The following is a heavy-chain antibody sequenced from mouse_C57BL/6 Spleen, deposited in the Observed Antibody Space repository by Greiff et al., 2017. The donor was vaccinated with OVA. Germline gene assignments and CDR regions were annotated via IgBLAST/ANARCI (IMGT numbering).Heavy chain of an antibody. V-gene: IGHV1-19*01. CDR3: ANYYGSSYSACFHY. CDR1: GYTFTDYY. Sequence: VQLQQSGPVLVKPGASVKMSCKASGYTFTDYYMNWVKQSHGKSLEWIGVINPYNGGTSYNQKFKGKATLTVDKSSSTAYMELNSLTSEESAVYYCANYYGSSYSACFHYWGQGTLVTVSA. D-gene: IGHD1-1*01. CDR2: INPYNGGT. J-gene: IGHJ3*01.